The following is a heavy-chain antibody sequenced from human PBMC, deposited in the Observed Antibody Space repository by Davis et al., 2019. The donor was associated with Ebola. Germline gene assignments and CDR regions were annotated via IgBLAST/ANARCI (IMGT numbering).Heavy chain of an antibody. CDR3: ASGTRYYYGMDV. Sequence: MPSETLSLTCAVYGGSFSGYYWSWIRQPPGKGLEWIGEINHSGSTYYNPSLKSRVTISVDTSKNQFSLKLSSVTAADTAVYYCASGTRYYYGMDVWGQGTTVTVSS. V-gene: IGHV4-34*01. J-gene: IGHJ6*02. D-gene: IGHD3-10*01. CDR1: GGSFSGYY. CDR2: INHSGST.